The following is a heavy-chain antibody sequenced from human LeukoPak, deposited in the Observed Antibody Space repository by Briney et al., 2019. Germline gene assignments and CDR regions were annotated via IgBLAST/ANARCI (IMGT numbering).Heavy chain of an antibody. CDR3: AKGIYSSGWSYFDY. CDR2: LSGSGITT. CDR1: GFTFSSYG. D-gene: IGHD6-19*01. V-gene: IGHV3-23*01. Sequence: PGRSLRLSCAASGFTFSSYGTHWVRQAPGKGLEWVSTLSGSGITTYYADSVKGRFTISRDNSKNTLYLQMNSLRAEDTAVYYCAKGIYSSGWSYFDYWGHGTLVTVSS. J-gene: IGHJ4*01.